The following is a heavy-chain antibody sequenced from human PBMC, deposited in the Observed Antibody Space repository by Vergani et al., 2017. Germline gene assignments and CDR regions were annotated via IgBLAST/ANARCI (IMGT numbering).Heavy chain of an antibody. D-gene: IGHD3-9*01. J-gene: IGHJ6*02. V-gene: IGHV1-2*02. CDR3: AGDLGAYDILTGYSKGYYYYGMDV. CDR1: GYTFTGYY. CDR2: INPNSGGT. Sequence: QVQLVQSGAEVKKPGASVKVSCKASGYTFTGYYMHWVRQAPGQGLEWMGWINPNSGGTNYAQKFQGRVTMTRDTSISTAYMELSRLRSDDTAVYYCAGDLGAYDILTGYSKGYYYYGMDVWGQGTTVTVSS.